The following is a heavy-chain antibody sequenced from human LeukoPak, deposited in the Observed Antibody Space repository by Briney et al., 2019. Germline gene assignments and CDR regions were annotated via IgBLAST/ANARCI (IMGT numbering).Heavy chain of an antibody. Sequence: GGSLRLSCAASGFTFSNAWMSWVRQAPGKGLEWVAVISYDGSNNYYADSVKGRFTISRDNAKNSLYLQMNSLRAEDTAVYYCAELGITMIGGVWGKGTTVTISS. V-gene: IGHV3-30*18. CDR1: GFTFSNAW. CDR3: AELGITMIGGV. J-gene: IGHJ6*04. D-gene: IGHD3-10*02. CDR2: ISYDGSNN.